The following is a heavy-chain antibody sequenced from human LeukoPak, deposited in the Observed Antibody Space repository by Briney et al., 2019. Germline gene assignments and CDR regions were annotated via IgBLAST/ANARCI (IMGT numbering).Heavy chain of an antibody. CDR2: IYCIGST. Sequence: SETLSLTCTVSGGSIISYPWSWIRQPPGKGLEWIGYIYCIGSTKYNPSLKSRVTISVDTSKNVLSLKLSSVTAADTAVYYCARFYGFVELFSYGMDVWGQGTTVTASS. CDR1: GGSIISYP. D-gene: IGHD3-10*01. CDR3: ARFYGFVELFSYGMDV. V-gene: IGHV4-59*01. J-gene: IGHJ6*02.